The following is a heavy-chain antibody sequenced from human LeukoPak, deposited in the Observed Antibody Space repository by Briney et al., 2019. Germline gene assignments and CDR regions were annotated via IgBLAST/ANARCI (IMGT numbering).Heavy chain of an antibody. CDR2: MYTSGST. CDR1: GGSISSGSYY. V-gene: IGHV4-61*02. J-gene: IGHJ4*02. Sequence: SETLSLTCIVSGGSISSGSYYWSWIRQPAGKGLEWIGRMYTSGSTNYNPSLKSRVTISVDTSKNQFSLKLSSVTAADTAVYYCARGRRDGYNLEYFDKWGQGTLVTVSS. CDR3: ARGRRDGYNLEYFDK. D-gene: IGHD5-24*01.